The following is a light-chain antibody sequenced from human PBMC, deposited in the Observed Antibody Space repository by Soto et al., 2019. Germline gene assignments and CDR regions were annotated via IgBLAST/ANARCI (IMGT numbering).Light chain of an antibody. J-gene: IGLJ1*01. CDR2: DVT. CDR3: SSYTSSSTRV. CDR1: SSDVGGYKY. V-gene: IGLV2-14*01. Sequence: QSALTQPASVSGSPGQSITISCSGTSSDVGGYKYVSWYQQYPGKAPKLMIYDVTYRPSGVSNRFSGSKSGNTASLTISGLQAEDEADYYCSSYTSSSTRVFGTATKLTVL.